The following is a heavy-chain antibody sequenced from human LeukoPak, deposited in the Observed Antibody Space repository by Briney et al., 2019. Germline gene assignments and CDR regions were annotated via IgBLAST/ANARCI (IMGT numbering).Heavy chain of an antibody. J-gene: IGHJ4*02. V-gene: IGHV4-30-2*01. D-gene: IGHD3-9*01. CDR3: AREVRDFDILTGYYKRYFDY. CDR2: IYHSEST. Sequence: SEPLSLPCAVSGDSFSSCGYSWPWIRQPPGGGLEWIKYIYHSESTYDNPALKNPLTISQNRDNNQFSLKLSSVTAADPAVYYCAREVRDFDILTGYYKRYFDYWGQGTLVTVCS. CDR1: GDSFSSCGYS.